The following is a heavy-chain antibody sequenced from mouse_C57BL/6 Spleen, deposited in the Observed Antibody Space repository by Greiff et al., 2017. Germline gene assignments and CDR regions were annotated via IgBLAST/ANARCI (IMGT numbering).Heavy chain of an antibody. CDR2: IDPSDSET. CDR1: GYTFTSYW. V-gene: IGHV1-52*01. J-gene: IGHJ3*01. CDR3: ARDRCYSNSCAY. D-gene: IGHD2-5*01. Sequence: QVHVQQPGAELVRPGSSVKLSCKASGYTFTSYWMHWVKQRPIQGLEWIGNIDPSDSETHYNQKFKDKATLTVDKSSSTAYMQLSSLTSEDAAVYYCARDRCYSNSCAYWGQGTPLTVSA.